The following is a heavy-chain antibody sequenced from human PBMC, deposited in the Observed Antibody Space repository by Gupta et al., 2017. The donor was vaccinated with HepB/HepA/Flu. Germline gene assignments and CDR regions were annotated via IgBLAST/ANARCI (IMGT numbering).Heavy chain of an antibody. J-gene: IGHJ4*02. D-gene: IGHD3-10*01. V-gene: IGHV3-30*18. Sequence: QVQLVESGGGVVQPGRSLRLSCVDSGFTFSTYGMNWVRQAPGKGLEWVAFISYDASDKSFVDSVKGRFTISRDNSKNTLYLQMNSLRTEDTAVYYCAKGVDYFDSWGQGTLVTVSS. CDR2: ISYDASDK. CDR3: AKGVDYFDS. CDR1: GFTFSTYG.